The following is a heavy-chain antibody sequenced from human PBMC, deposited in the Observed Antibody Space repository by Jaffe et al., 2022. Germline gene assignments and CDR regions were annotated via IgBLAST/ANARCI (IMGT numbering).Heavy chain of an antibody. CDR2: ISWNSGSI. J-gene: IGHJ4*02. V-gene: IGHV3-9*01. CDR1: GFTFDDYA. CDR3: AAGYNWNYADFDY. Sequence: EVQLVESGGGLVQPGRSLRLSCAASGFTFDDYAMHWVRQAPGKGLEWVSGISWNSGSIGYADSVKGRFTISRDNAKNSLYLQMNSLRAEDTALYYCAAGYNWNYADFDYWGQGTLVTVSS. D-gene: IGHD1-7*01.